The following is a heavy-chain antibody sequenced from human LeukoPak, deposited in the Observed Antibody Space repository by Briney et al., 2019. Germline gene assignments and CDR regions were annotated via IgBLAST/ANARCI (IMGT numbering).Heavy chain of an antibody. Sequence: ASVKVFCKASGYTFTAYYFHWLRHAPGQGLEWMGWINPNSGGTNYAQKFQGRVTMTRDTSISAAYMELDRLSSDDTAVYFCARNGRGIYDYWGQGTLVTVSS. J-gene: IGHJ4*02. V-gene: IGHV1-2*02. CDR1: GYTFTAYY. CDR2: INPNSGGT. CDR3: ARNGRGIYDY. D-gene: IGHD3-16*01.